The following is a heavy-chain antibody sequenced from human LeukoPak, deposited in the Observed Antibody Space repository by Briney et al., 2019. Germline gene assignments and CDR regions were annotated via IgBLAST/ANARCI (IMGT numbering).Heavy chain of an antibody. D-gene: IGHD1-26*01. J-gene: IGHJ4*02. CDR2: IYYSGST. Sequence: SETLSLTCTVSGGSISSSSYYWGWIRQPPGKGLEWIGSIYYSGSTYYNPSLKSRVTISVDTSKNQFSLKLSSVTAADTAVYYCARQMGELLFHFYYWGQGTLVTVSS. V-gene: IGHV4-39*01. CDR3: ARQMGELLFHFYY. CDR1: GGSISSSSYY.